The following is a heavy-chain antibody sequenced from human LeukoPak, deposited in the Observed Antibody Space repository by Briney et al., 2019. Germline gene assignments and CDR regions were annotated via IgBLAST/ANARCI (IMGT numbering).Heavy chain of an antibody. CDR1: GGTFSSYT. Sequence: SVKVSCKASGGTFSSYTISWVRQAPGQGLEWIGRIIPILGIANYAQKFQGRVTITADKSTSTAYMELSSLRSEDTAVYYCARALGYDPPPYGGQGPLVTVSS. J-gene: IGHJ4*02. CDR2: IIPILGIA. V-gene: IGHV1-69*02. D-gene: IGHD5-12*01. CDR3: ARALGYDPPPY.